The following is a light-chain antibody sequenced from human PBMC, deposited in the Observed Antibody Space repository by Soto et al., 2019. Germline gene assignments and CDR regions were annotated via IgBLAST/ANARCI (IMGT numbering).Light chain of an antibody. J-gene: IGKJ1*01. Sequence: DVQMTQSPSSLSASVGDRVTITCRASQNINNYLNWYQQKPGKAPKLLIYAASGLQSGVPSRFSGSGSGTDFTLTISSLQPEDFATYSCQQSYSTLRGTFGQGTKVEIK. CDR3: QQSYSTLRGT. CDR1: QNINNY. V-gene: IGKV1-39*01. CDR2: AAS.